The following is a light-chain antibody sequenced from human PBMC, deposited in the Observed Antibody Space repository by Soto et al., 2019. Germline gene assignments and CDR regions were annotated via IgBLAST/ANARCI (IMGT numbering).Light chain of an antibody. V-gene: IGKV3-20*01. CDR3: QQYVTSPLT. Sequence: EIVLTQSPGTLSLSPGERATLSCRASQSVSSYLAWYQQKPGQAPRLLIYGVSSRATGIPDRVSGSGSGTDFTPTISRLEPEDFAVYYCQQYVTSPLTFGGGTKVDIK. CDR2: GVS. J-gene: IGKJ4*01. CDR1: QSVSSY.